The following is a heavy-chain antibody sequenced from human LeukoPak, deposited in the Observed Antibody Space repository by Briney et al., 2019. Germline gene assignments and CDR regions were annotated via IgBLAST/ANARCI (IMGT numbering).Heavy chain of an antibody. V-gene: IGHV4-34*01. CDR2: INHSGST. J-gene: IGHJ5*02. CDR1: DESFSGYY. Sequence: SETLSLTCAVYDESFSGYYWSWIRQPPGKGLEWIGEINHSGSTNYNPSLKSRVTISVDTSKNQFSLKLSSVTAADTAVYYCARADTDCFDPWGQGTLVTVSS. CDR3: ARADTDCFDP. D-gene: IGHD4-17*01.